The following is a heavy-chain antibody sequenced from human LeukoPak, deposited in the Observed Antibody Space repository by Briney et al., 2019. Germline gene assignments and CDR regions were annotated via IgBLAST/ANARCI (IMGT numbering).Heavy chain of an antibody. CDR2: INIDGSSG. Sequence: GGSLRLSCAASGFTFRSYWMHWVRQAPGKGLVWVSRINIDGSSGSYADSVEGRFTISRDNSKNTLYLQMNSLRAEDTAVYYCAKSAGKNYYGSGSEIDYWGQGTLVTV. J-gene: IGHJ4*02. D-gene: IGHD3-10*01. CDR1: GFTFRSYW. CDR3: AKSAGKNYYGSGSEIDY. V-gene: IGHV3-74*01.